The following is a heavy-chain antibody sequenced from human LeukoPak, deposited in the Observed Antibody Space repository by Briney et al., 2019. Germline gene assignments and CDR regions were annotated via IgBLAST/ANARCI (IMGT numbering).Heavy chain of an antibody. D-gene: IGHD6-6*01. CDR1: GFTFSSNA. Sequence: HPGRSLRLSCAASGFTFSSNAMNWVRQAPGKGLEWVSGITGSGDSTYYADSVKGRFTISRDNSKNTVYLQMNSLRVEDTAVYHCGKERYGSSSVVDYWGHGTLVTVSS. CDR2: ITGSGDST. CDR3: GKERYGSSSVVDY. V-gene: IGHV3-23*01. J-gene: IGHJ4*01.